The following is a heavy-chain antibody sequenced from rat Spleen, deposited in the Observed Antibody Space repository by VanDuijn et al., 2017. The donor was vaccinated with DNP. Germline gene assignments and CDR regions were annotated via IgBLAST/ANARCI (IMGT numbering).Heavy chain of an antibody. D-gene: IGHD1-11*01. CDR3: ARHGLRRVLDY. Sequence: EVQLVESGGGLVQPGRSLKLSCEASGFTFSDFTLAWVRQAPKKGLEWVATINLEGSSTYYRDSVKGRFTISRDNARNTLYLQMDSLRSEDTANYYCARHGLRRVLDYWGQGVMVTVSS. J-gene: IGHJ2*01. CDR1: GFTFSDFT. CDR2: INLEGSST. V-gene: IGHV5-7*01.